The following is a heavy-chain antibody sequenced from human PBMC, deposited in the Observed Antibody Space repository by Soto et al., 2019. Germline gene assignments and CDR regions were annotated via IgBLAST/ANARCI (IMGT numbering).Heavy chain of an antibody. CDR2: ISHSDHST. D-gene: IGHD6-19*01. J-gene: IGHJ4*02. CDR1: GFPFSRCA. Sequence: EVQLLESGGGLVQPGGSLRLSCAASGFPFSRCAMNWVRQAPGKGLEWVSTISHSDHSTYYADSVKGRFTVSRDNSENMLYLQMNSLRAEDTAIYYCANRGGDSGWGDFDTWGQGTLVTVSS. CDR3: ANRGGDSGWGDFDT. V-gene: IGHV3-23*01.